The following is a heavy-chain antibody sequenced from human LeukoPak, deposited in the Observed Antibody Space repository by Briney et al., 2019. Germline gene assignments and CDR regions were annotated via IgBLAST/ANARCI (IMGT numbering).Heavy chain of an antibody. D-gene: IGHD1-26*01. CDR3: ATRDPLVGATEFDY. V-gene: IGHV1-18*01. CDR1: GYTFTSYG. J-gene: IGHJ4*02. CDR2: ISAYNGNT. Sequence: ASVKVSCKASGYTFTSYGISWVRQAPGQGLEWMGWISAYNGNTNYAQKLQGRVTMTTDTSTSTAYMELRSLRSDDTAVYYCATRDPLVGATEFDYWGQGTLVTVSS.